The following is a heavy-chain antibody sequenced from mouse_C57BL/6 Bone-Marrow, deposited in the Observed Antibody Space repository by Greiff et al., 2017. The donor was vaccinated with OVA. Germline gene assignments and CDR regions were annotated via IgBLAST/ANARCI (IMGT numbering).Heavy chain of an antibody. Sequence: VQLQQSGPELVKPGASVKMSCKASGYTFTDYHMHWVKQSHGKSLEWIGYINPNNGGTSYNQKFKGKATLTVNKSSSTAYMELRSLTSEDSAVYYCAKYDGSSYVKGYAMDYWGQGTSVTVSS. V-gene: IGHV1-22*01. CDR3: AKYDGSSYVKGYAMDY. J-gene: IGHJ4*01. CDR2: INPNNGGT. CDR1: GYTFTDYH. D-gene: IGHD1-1*01.